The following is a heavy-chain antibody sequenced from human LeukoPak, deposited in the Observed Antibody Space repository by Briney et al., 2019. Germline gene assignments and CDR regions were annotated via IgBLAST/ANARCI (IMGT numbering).Heavy chain of an antibody. J-gene: IGHJ6*03. CDR3: ARDKGSSSWYGRNYYYYYMDV. CDR2: INPNSGGT. D-gene: IGHD6-13*01. CDR1: GYTFTGYY. Sequence: ASVKVSCKASGYTFTGYYMHWVRQAPGQGLEWMGWINPNSGGTNYAQKFQGRVTMTRDTSISTAYMELSRLRSDDTAVYYCARDKGSSSWYGRNYYYYYMDVWGKGTTVTVSS. V-gene: IGHV1-2*02.